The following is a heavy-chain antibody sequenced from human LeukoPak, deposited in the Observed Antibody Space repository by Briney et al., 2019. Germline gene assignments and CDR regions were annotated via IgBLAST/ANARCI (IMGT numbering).Heavy chain of an antibody. J-gene: IGHJ3*02. CDR2: ISSSGSAI. CDR1: GFTFSDYY. V-gene: IGHV3-11*01. Sequence: GGSLRLSCAASGFTFSDYYMSWIRRAPGKGLEWVSYISSSGSAIYYADSVKGRFTISRDNAKNSLYLQMNSLRAEDTAVYYCARQDYYDSSGYNDAFDIWGQGTMVTVSS. D-gene: IGHD3-22*01. CDR3: ARQDYYDSSGYNDAFDI.